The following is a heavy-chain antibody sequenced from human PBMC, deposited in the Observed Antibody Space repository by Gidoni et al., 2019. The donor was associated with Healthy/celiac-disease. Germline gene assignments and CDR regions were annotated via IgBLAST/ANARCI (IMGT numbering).Heavy chain of an antibody. Sequence: QVQLVEFGGGVVQPGRSLRLSCAASGFTFSSYAMHWVRQAPGKGLEWVAVIAYDGSNKYYADSVKGRFTISRDNSKNTLYLQMNSLRAEDTAVYYCARDSLGGDYYYYGMDVWGQGTTVTVSS. CDR1: GFTFSSYA. CDR3: ARDSLGGDYYYYGMDV. V-gene: IGHV3-30*04. CDR2: IAYDGSNK. J-gene: IGHJ6*02. D-gene: IGHD3-16*01.